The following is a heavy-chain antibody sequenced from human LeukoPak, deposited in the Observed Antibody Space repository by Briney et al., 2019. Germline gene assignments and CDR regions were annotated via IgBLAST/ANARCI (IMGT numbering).Heavy chain of an antibody. V-gene: IGHV4-4*07. CDR2: MYSSGST. D-gene: IGHD4-17*01. Sequence: SETLSLTCTVSGGSISGYYWSWIRQPAGKGLEWIGRMYSSGSTNYNPSLKTRVTMSVDTSKNQFSLKLSSVTAADTAVYYCARGPLTMTRGFDPWGQGTLVTVSS. CDR3: ARGPLTMTRGFDP. CDR1: GGSISGYY. J-gene: IGHJ5*02.